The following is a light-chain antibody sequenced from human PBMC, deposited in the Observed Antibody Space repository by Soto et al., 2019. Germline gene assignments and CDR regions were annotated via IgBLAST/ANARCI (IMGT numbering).Light chain of an antibody. CDR2: ADD. CDR1: SGSIASNY. V-gene: IGLV6-57*02. Sequence: NFMLTQPHSVSESPGKTVTLSCTGSSGSIASNYVQWYQQRPGSAPTVVIYADDQRPSGVPDRFSGSIDRSSNSASLTISGLKTEDEADYYCQSYVGLNLVFGTGTKVTVL. CDR3: QSYVGLNLV. J-gene: IGLJ1*01.